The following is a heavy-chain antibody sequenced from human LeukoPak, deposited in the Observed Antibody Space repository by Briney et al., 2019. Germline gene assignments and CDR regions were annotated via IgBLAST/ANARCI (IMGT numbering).Heavy chain of an antibody. Sequence: SETLSLTCAVYGGSFSSYYWSWIRQPPGKGLEWSGYIYYSGSTNYNPSLKSRVTISVDTSKNQFSLKLNSVTAADTAVYYCARGDGSGSYPFDYWGQGTLVTVSS. D-gene: IGHD3-10*01. J-gene: IGHJ4*02. V-gene: IGHV4-59*01. CDR1: GGSFSSYY. CDR2: IYYSGST. CDR3: ARGDGSGSYPFDY.